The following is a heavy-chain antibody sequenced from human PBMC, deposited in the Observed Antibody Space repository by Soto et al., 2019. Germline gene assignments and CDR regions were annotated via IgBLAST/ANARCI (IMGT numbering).Heavy chain of an antibody. D-gene: IGHD6-6*01. J-gene: IGHJ4*02. V-gene: IGHV4-30-4*01. CDR1: GGSISSGDYY. CDR3: ARGTFEYSSSPEAPFDY. CDR2: IYYSGST. Sequence: LALTCTVSGGSISSGDYYWSWIRQPPGKGLEWIGYIYYSGSTYYNPSLKSRVTISVDTSKNQFSLKLSSVTAADTAVYYCARGTFEYSSSPEAPFDYWGQGTLVTVSS.